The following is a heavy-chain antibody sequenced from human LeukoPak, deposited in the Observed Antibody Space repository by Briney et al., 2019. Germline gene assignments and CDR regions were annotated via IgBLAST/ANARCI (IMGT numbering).Heavy chain of an antibody. CDR2: LNPNTGDT. V-gene: IGHV1-2*02. D-gene: IGHD3-9*01. Sequence: ASVKVSCKASGYTFTGHYLHSVRHTPRQRLERRGWLNPNTGDTLYIQTFQGRVTMTGDTSISTAYMELSRLMSDDTAVYYCARIGLKTTGYYRLDYWGQGTLVTVSS. J-gene: IGHJ4*02. CDR1: GYTFTGHY. CDR3: ARIGLKTTGYYRLDY.